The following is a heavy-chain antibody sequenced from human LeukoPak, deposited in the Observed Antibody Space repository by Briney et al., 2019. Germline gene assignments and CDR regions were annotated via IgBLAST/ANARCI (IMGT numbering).Heavy chain of an antibody. V-gene: IGHV3-7*01. CDR3: ARHGNPYYYGSGSYVDY. D-gene: IGHD3-10*01. J-gene: IGHJ4*02. Sequence: GGSLRLSCAASGFTLSRDWMSWVRQAPGKGLEWVANMKHDGSEKYYVDSVKGRFTISRDNAKNSLFLQMNSLRAEDTAVYYCARHGNPYYYGSGSYVDYWGQGTLVTVSS. CDR1: GFTLSRDW. CDR2: MKHDGSEK.